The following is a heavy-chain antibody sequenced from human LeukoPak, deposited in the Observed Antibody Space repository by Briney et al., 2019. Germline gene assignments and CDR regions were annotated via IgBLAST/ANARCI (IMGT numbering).Heavy chain of an antibody. J-gene: IGHJ4*02. CDR1: GYTFTSYS. CDR2: ITTYNNNT. D-gene: IGHD4-17*01. CDR3: ARFYRERGDYIDPFDY. Sequence: GASVKASCKASGYTFTSYSVTWVRQAPGQGLEWVGWITTYNNNTKYAREVQGRVTMTTDPSTSTAYMELRSLRSDDTAVYYCARFYRERGDYIDPFDYWGQGTLVTVSS. V-gene: IGHV1-18*01.